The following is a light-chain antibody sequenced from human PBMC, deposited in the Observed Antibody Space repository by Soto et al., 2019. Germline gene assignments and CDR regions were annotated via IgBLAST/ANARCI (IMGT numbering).Light chain of an antibody. J-gene: IGLJ2*01. CDR3: TSYTSRSTLVV. CDR2: DVS. Sequence: QSALTQPASVSGSPGQSITISCPGTSSDVGGYNYVSWYQQHPGKAPKLMIYDVSNRPSGVSNRFSGSKSGNTDSLTISGLQAEDEADYYCTSYTSRSTLVVFGGGTKLAVL. CDR1: SSDVGGYNY. V-gene: IGLV2-14*01.